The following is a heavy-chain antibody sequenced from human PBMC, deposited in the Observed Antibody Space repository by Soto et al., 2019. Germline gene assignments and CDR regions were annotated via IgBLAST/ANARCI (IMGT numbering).Heavy chain of an antibody. Sequence: ASVKVSCKSSGYPFNTYYLHWVRQAPGQRLEWMGWINAGNGNTKYAQKFQGRVTMTTDASTSTAYMELRSLRYDDTAMYYCARDFTGWPPDGVDSWGQGTQVTVSS. J-gene: IGHJ4*02. D-gene: IGHD3-16*01. V-gene: IGHV1-18*04. CDR1: GYPFNTYY. CDR3: ARDFTGWPPDGVDS. CDR2: INAGNGNT.